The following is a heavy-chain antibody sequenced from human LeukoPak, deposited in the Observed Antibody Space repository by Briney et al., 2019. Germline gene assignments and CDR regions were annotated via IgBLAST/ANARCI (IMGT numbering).Heavy chain of an antibody. CDR2: IKHSGST. D-gene: IGHD3-10*01. Sequence: QSSETLSLTCAVYGGSFSGYYWSWIRQPPGKGLEWIGEIKHSGSTNYNPSLKSRVTISVDTSKNQFSLKLSSVTAADTAVYYCARGRGAMARGVDAFDIWGQGTMVTVSS. CDR3: ARGRGAMARGVDAFDI. V-gene: IGHV4-34*01. CDR1: GGSFSGYY. J-gene: IGHJ3*02.